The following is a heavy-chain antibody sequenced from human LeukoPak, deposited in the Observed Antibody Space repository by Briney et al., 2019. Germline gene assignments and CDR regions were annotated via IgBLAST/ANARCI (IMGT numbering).Heavy chain of an antibody. CDR2: ISYDGNIK. CDR3: AKDRSTTWACDY. V-gene: IGHV3-30*18. Sequence: GGSLRLSCAASGFTFSSDAMHWVRQAPGKGLEWVAFISYDGNIKRYADSVKGRFTISRDNSKNTLYLQMNSQRAEDTAVYHCAKDRSTTWACDYWGQGTLVTASS. D-gene: IGHD1-14*01. CDR1: GFTFSSDA. J-gene: IGHJ4*02.